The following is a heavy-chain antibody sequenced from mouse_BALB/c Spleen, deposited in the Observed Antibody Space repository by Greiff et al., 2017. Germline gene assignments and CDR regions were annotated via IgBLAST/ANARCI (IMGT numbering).Heavy chain of an antibody. J-gene: IGHJ4*01. Sequence: DVQLQESGPGLVKPSQSLSLTCTVTGYSITSDYAWNWIRQFPGNKLEWMGYISYSGSTSYNPSLKSRISITRDTSKNQFFLQLNSVTTEDTATYYCARLSFITTVVAKGYYAMDYWGQGTSVTVSS. CDR1: GYSITSDYA. D-gene: IGHD1-1*01. V-gene: IGHV3-2*02. CDR2: ISYSGST. CDR3: ARLSFITTVVAKGYYAMDY.